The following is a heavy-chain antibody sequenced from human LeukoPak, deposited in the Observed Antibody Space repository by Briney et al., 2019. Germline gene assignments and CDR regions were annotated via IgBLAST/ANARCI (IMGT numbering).Heavy chain of an antibody. Sequence: GGSLRLSCAASGFTFSSYGMHWVRQAPGKGLEWVAVIWYDGSNKYYADSVKGRFTTSRDNSKNTLCLQMNSLRVEDTAVYYCARDPVGYCSSTGCYGGFDIWGQGTMVTVSS. V-gene: IGHV3-33*01. D-gene: IGHD2-2*01. CDR1: GFTFSSYG. J-gene: IGHJ3*02. CDR3: ARDPVGYCSSTGCYGGFDI. CDR2: IWYDGSNK.